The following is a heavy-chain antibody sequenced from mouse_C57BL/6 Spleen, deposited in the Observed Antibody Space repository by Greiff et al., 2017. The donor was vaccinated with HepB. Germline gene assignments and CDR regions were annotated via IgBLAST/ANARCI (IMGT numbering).Heavy chain of an antibody. V-gene: IGHV14-4*01. CDR2: IDPENGDT. CDR3: TTGWYFDV. CDR1: GFNIKDDY. Sequence: EVQLVESGAELVRPGASVKLSCTASGFNIKDDYMHWVKQRPEQGLEWIGWIDPENGDTEYASKFQGKATITADTSSNTAYLQLSSLTSEDTAVYYCTTGWYFDVWGTGTTVTVSS. J-gene: IGHJ1*03.